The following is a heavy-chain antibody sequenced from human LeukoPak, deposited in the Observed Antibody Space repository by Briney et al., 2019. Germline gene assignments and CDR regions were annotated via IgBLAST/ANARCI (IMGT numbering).Heavy chain of an antibody. Sequence: ASVKVSCKASGYTFTSYYMHWVRQAPGQGLEWMGIINPSGGSTSYAQKFQGRVTITRNTSISTAYMELSSLRSEDTAVYYCARSIAARLPYYYYYYYMDVWGKGTTVTVSS. J-gene: IGHJ6*03. CDR3: ARSIAARLPYYYYYYYMDV. D-gene: IGHD6-6*01. CDR1: GYTFTSYY. V-gene: IGHV1-46*01. CDR2: INPSGGST.